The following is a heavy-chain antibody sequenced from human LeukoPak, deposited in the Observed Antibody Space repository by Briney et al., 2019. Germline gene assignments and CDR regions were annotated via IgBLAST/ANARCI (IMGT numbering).Heavy chain of an antibody. V-gene: IGHV3-21*01. CDR3: ARDGYDFWSGYLLHYYYYYMDV. CDR1: GFTFSSYS. CDR2: ISSSSSSYI. D-gene: IGHD3-3*01. Sequence: GGSLRLSCAASGFTFSSYSMNWVRQAPGKGLEWVSSISSSSSSYIYYADSVKGRFTISRDNAKNSLYLQMNSLRAEDTAVYYCARDGYDFWSGYLLHYYYYYMDVWGKGTTVTVSS. J-gene: IGHJ6*03.